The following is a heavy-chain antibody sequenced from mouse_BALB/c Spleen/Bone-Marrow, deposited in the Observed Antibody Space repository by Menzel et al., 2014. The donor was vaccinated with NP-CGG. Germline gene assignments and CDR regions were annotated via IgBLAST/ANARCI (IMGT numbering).Heavy chain of an antibody. CDR3: ARQILRGFGY. D-gene: IGHD1-1*01. V-gene: IGHV5-12-1*01. J-gene: IGHJ3*02. Sequence: EVQLQQSGGGLVKPGGSLKLSCAASGFAFSSYDMSWVRQTPEKRLEWVAYISSGGGSTYYADTVKGRFTISRDNAKNTLYLQMSGLKSEDTAMYYCARQILRGFGYWGQGTPVTVSA. CDR2: ISSGGGST. CDR1: GFAFSSYD.